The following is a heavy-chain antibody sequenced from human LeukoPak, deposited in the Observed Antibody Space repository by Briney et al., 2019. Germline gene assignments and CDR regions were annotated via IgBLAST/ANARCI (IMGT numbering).Heavy chain of an antibody. J-gene: IGHJ3*02. V-gene: IGHV5-51*01. D-gene: IGHD2-21*01. CDR2: IYPGDSDT. CDR3: ASPRAPYCGGDCYYAFDI. CDR1: GYSFTSYW. Sequence: GESLKISCKGSGYSFTSYWIGWVRQMPGKGLEWMGIIYPGDSDTRYSPSFQGQVTISADKSISTAYLQWSSLKASDTAMYYCASPRAPYCGGDCYYAFDIWGQGTMVTVSS.